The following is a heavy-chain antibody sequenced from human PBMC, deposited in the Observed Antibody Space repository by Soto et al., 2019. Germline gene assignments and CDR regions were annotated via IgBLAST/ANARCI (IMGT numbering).Heavy chain of an antibody. V-gene: IGHV3-11*05. CDR2: ISSSSSYT. CDR1: GFTFSDYY. CDR3: ARDPPYYDSSGADY. D-gene: IGHD3-22*01. J-gene: IGHJ4*02. Sequence: PGGSLRLSCAASGFTFSDYYMSWIRQAPGKGLEWVSYISSSSSYTNYADSVKGRFTISRDNAKNSLYLQMNSLRAEDTAVYYCARDPPYYDSSGADYWGQGTLVTVSS.